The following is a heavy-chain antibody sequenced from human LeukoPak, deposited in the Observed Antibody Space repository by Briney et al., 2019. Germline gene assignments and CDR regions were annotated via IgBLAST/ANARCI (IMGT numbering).Heavy chain of an antibody. CDR3: AKGWIQLWLCDY. Sequence: SGGSLRLSCAASGFTFSSYGMHWVRQAPGKGLEWVAVISYDGSNKYYADSVKGRFTISRDNSKNTLYLQMNSLRAEDTAVYYCAKGWIQLWLCDYWGQGTLVTVPS. CDR1: GFTFSSYG. CDR2: ISYDGSNK. J-gene: IGHJ4*02. D-gene: IGHD5-18*01. V-gene: IGHV3-30*18.